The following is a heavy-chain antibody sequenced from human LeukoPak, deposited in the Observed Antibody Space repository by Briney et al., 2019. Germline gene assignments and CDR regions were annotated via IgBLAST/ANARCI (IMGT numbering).Heavy chain of an antibody. Sequence: PGGSLRLSCAASGFTFSSYTMNWVRQAPGKGLEWVSKISSISSTIYYADSVKGRFTISRDNAKNSLYLQMTSLRAEDTAVYYCARDSPQALAILHAFDIWGHGTMVTVSS. D-gene: IGHD5-12*01. CDR2: ISSISSTI. J-gene: IGHJ3*02. V-gene: IGHV3-48*01. CDR1: GFTFSSYT. CDR3: ARDSPQALAILHAFDI.